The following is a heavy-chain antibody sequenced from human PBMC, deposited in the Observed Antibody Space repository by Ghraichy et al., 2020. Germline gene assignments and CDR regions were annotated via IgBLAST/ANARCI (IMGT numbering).Heavy chain of an antibody. Sequence: SQTLSLTCAVYGGSFSGYYWSWIRQPPGKGLEWIGEINHSGSTNYNPSLKSRVTISVDTSKNQFSLKLSSVTAADTAVYYCASAPSYSSSFRGREPLSSPPRKGRNVGAFDIWGQGTMVTVSS. D-gene: IGHD6-13*01. CDR3: ASAPSYSSSFRGREPLSSPPRKGRNVGAFDI. CDR2: INHSGST. CDR1: GGSFSGYY. J-gene: IGHJ3*02. V-gene: IGHV4-34*01.